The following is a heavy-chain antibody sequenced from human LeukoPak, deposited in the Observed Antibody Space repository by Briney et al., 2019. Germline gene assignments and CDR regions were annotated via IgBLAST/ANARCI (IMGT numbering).Heavy chain of an antibody. V-gene: IGHV4-59*01. Sequence: PSETLSLTCTVSGGSISSYYWSWIRQPPGKGLEWIGYIYYSGSTNYNPSLKSRVTISVDTSKNQFSLKLSSVTAADTAVYYCARGHVGYDDYFDYWGQGTLVTVSS. D-gene: IGHD5-12*01. CDR3: ARGHVGYDDYFDY. J-gene: IGHJ4*02. CDR1: GGSISSYY. CDR2: IYYSGST.